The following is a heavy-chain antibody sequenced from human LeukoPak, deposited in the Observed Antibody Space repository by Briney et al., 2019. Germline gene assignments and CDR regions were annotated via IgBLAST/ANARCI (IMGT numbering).Heavy chain of an antibody. J-gene: IGHJ4*02. D-gene: IGHD3-22*01. CDR3: TRDRYYYDSSGHPYYFDY. Sequence: GGSLRLSCAASGFTFSSYEMNWVRQAPGKGLEWVSYISSSGSIIYYADSVKGRFIISRDNAKNSLYLQMNSLRAEDTAVYYRTRDRYYYDSSGHPYYFDYWGQGTLVTVSS. CDR2: ISSSGSII. V-gene: IGHV3-48*03. CDR1: GFTFSSYE.